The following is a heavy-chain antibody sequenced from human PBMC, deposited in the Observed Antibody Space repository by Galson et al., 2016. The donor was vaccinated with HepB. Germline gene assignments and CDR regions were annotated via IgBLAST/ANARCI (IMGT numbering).Heavy chain of an antibody. CDR3: ARDKEYYFDY. Sequence: SLRLSCAASGFTFRSYGMHWVRQAPGKGLEWVARIWYDRSNKNYGDSVKGRFTISRDNSKNMLYLQMNSLRAEDTAVYYCARDKEYYFDYWGQGTLVTVSS. CDR2: IWYDRSNK. V-gene: IGHV3-33*01. J-gene: IGHJ4*02. CDR1: GFTFRSYG.